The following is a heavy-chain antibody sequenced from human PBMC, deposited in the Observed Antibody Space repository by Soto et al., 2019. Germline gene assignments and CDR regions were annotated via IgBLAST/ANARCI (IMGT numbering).Heavy chain of an antibody. CDR3: SRQAVVVPAATPGQYYYYMDV. CDR1: GYSFTSYW. D-gene: IGHD2-2*01. J-gene: IGHJ6*03. V-gene: IGHV5-51*01. CDR2: IYPGDSDT. Sequence: GESLKISCKGSGYSFTSYWIGWVRQMPGKGLEWMGIIYPGDSDTRYSPSFQGQVTISADKSISTAYLQWSSLKASDTAMYYCSRQAVVVPAATPGQYYYYMDVWGKGTTVTVS.